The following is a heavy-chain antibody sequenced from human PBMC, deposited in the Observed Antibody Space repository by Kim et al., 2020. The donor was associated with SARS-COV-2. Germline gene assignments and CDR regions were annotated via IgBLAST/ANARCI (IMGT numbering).Heavy chain of an antibody. CDR2: NT. CDR3: AREAVAGSFDH. Sequence: NTRYSQKFQARATITRDTSATTAYLELGGLRTEDTAVYYCAREAVAGSFDHWGQGTLVTVSS. D-gene: IGHD6-19*01. V-gene: IGHV1-3*01. J-gene: IGHJ4*02.